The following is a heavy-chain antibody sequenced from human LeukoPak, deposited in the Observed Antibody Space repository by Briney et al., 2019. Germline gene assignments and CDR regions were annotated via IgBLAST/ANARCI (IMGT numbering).Heavy chain of an antibody. CDR1: GGSFSSSSYY. V-gene: IGHV4-61*01. J-gene: IGHJ4*02. CDR3: ARARGRFPFDY. Sequence: SETLSLTCTVSGGSFSSSSYYWSWIRQPPGKGLEWIGYIYYSGSTNYNPSLKSRVTISVDTSKNQFSLKLSSVTAADTAVYYCARARGRFPFDYWGQGTLVTVSS. D-gene: IGHD3-16*01. CDR2: IYYSGST.